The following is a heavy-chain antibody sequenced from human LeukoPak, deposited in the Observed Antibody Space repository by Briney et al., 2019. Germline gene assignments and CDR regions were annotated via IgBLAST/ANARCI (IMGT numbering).Heavy chain of an antibody. CDR2: LYYSGST. D-gene: IGHD2-21*01. J-gene: IGHJ6*03. V-gene: IGHV4-59*08. CDR1: IRSDF. CDR3: ARVIMWSVYTYYYYSMDG. Sequence: IRSDFWRWMQQLRGQGLEWIGCLYYSGSTNYKPSLERRVTISVDMPKNHFALKLSSVTVADTAVYYCARVIMWSVYTYYYYSMDGWGRGTTVTVSS.